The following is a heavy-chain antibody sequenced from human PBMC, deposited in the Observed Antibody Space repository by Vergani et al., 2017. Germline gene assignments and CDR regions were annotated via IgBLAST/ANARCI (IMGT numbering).Heavy chain of an antibody. J-gene: IGHJ6*02. CDR2: ISAYNGNT. CDR3: ARDGGANSGYDYDYYYGMDV. V-gene: IGHV1-18*04. CDR1: GYTFTSYG. Sequence: QVQLVQSGAEVKKPGASVMVSCKASGYTFTSYGISWVRQAPGQGLGWMGWISAYNGNTNYAQKIQGRVTMTTDTSTSTAYMELRSLRSDDTAVYYCARDGGANSGYDYDYYYGMDVWGQGTTVTVSS. D-gene: IGHD5-12*01.